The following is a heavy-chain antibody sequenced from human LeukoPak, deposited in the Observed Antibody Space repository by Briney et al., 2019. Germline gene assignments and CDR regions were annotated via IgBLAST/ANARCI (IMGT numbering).Heavy chain of an antibody. CDR3: ARDRGTIFEP. CDR2: ISAYNGNT. D-gene: IGHD3-3*01. CDR1: GYTFTNYG. J-gene: IGHJ5*02. Sequence: ASVKVSCKASGYTFTNYGISWVRQAPGQGLEWMGWISAYNGNTHYAQNLQGRVTMTTDTSTSTAYMELSSLRSEDMAVYYCARDRGTIFEPWGQGTLVTVSS. V-gene: IGHV1-18*03.